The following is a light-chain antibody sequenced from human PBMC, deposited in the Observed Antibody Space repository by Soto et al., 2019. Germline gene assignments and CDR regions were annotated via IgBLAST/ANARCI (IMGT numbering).Light chain of an antibody. Sequence: VLTQSPATLSLSPGERATLSCRASHSIHTSLAWYQQKSGKPPRLVIYDSTLRANGVPDRFGGSRSGTEFTLTINSLEPEDFAVYYCQQRNVWPPITFGQGTRLEIK. CDR1: HSIHTS. CDR3: QQRNVWPPIT. CDR2: DST. J-gene: IGKJ5*01. V-gene: IGKV3-11*01.